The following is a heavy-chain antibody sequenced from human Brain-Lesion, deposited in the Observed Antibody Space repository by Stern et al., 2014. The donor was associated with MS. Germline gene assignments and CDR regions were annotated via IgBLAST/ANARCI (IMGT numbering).Heavy chain of an antibody. Sequence: VQLVESGGGVVQPGRSLRLSCAASGLIFSNYAMHWVRQAPGKGLQWVAIISYDGSNKYYADSVKGRFTISRDNSKNTLYLQMNSLKSEDTAVYYCARVDTHLDYYYGMDVWGQGTTVTVSS. D-gene: IGHD5-18*01. CDR3: ARVDTHLDYYYGMDV. V-gene: IGHV3-30*01. J-gene: IGHJ6*02. CDR1: GLIFSNYA. CDR2: ISYDGSNK.